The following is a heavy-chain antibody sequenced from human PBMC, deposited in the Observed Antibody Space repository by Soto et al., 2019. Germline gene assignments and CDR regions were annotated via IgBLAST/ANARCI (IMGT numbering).Heavy chain of an antibody. Sequence: SETLSLTCKVSGGSMRGYSWSWIRQTPGEGLEWIGYVSHSGRTDYSPSLKNRVTISLDMSKNHFALHVNSVDPADTAVYYCARVAMENYHDMWSGSTSSALDVWGQGTTVT. V-gene: IGHV4-59*13. J-gene: IGHJ6*02. CDR2: VSHSGRT. CDR1: GGSMRGYS. D-gene: IGHD3-3*01. CDR3: ARVAMENYHDMWSGSTSSALDV.